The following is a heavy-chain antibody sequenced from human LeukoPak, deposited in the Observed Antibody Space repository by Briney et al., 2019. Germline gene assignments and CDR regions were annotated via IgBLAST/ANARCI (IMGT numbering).Heavy chain of an antibody. CDR2: ISPDGGTT. V-gene: IGHV3-64*02. D-gene: IGHD2-15*01. Sequence: GGALRLSCAASGFTFSSYALNWVRQAPGKGLEYVSAISPDGGTTYYADSVKGRFTISRDNSKNTLYLQRGSLRAEDMAVYYCARVLPGGSCYDYWGQGTLVTVSS. J-gene: IGHJ4*02. CDR1: GFTFSSYA. CDR3: ARVLPGGSCYDY.